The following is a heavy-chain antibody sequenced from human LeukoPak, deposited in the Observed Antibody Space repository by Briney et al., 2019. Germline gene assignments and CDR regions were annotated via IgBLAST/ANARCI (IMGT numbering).Heavy chain of an antibody. V-gene: IGHV3-21*01. CDR1: GFTFSSYS. D-gene: IGHD1-26*01. J-gene: IGHJ3*02. Sequence: GGSLRLSCAASGFTFSSYSMNWVRQAPGKGLEWVSSISSSSSYIYYADSVKGRFTISRDNAKNSLYLQMNSLRAEDTAVYYCAREVGAAAFDIWGQGTMVTVSS. CDR2: ISSSSSYI. CDR3: AREVGAAAFDI.